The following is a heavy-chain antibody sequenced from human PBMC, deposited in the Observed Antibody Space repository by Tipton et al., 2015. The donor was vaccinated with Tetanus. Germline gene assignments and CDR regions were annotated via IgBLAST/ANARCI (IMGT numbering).Heavy chain of an antibody. CDR3: ARQRRDGYNLSDF. Sequence: QLVQSGAEVKKPGESLKISCKGSGYSFASYWIGWVRQKPGKRLEWMGIIYPGDSNTRYSPSFQGQVIMSADKSISTAYLQWSSLKSSDTAMYFCARQRRDGYNLSDFWGQGTLVTVSA. CDR1: GYSFASYW. D-gene: IGHD5-24*01. CDR2: IYPGDSNT. J-gene: IGHJ4*02. V-gene: IGHV5-51*01.